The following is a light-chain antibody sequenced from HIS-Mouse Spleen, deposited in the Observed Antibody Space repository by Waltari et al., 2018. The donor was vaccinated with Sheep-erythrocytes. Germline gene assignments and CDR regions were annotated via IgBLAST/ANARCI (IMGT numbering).Light chain of an antibody. CDR3: AAWDDSLNGPV. CDR2: SNK. CDR1: SSNIGSNT. J-gene: IGLJ3*02. V-gene: IGLV1-44*01. Sequence: QSVLTQPPSASGTPGQRVTISCSGSSSNIGSNTVNWYQQLPGTAPKLLIYSNKQRPSGVPARFCGSKSGPSASLAISGLQSEDEADYYCAAWDDSLNGPVFGGGTKLTVL.